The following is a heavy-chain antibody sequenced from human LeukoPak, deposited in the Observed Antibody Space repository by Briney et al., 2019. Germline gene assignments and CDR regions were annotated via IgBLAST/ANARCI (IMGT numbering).Heavy chain of an antibody. J-gene: IGHJ4*02. Sequence: PGGSLRLSCEASGFTFGNYWMHWVRQAPGKGLVWVSHIENNGRSTNYADSVKGRFTISRDNTRNTLSLEMNNLRAEDTAIYYCAKDRGSYYDFWSGYSVGFDYWGQGTLVTVSS. V-gene: IGHV3-74*01. CDR3: AKDRGSYYDFWSGYSVGFDY. CDR2: IENNGRST. D-gene: IGHD3-3*01. CDR1: GFTFGNYW.